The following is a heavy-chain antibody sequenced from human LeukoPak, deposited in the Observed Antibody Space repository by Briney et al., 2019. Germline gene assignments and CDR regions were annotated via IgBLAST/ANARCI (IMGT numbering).Heavy chain of an antibody. J-gene: IGHJ4*02. Sequence: SETLSLTCTVSGVSITSYYWNWLRQPPGKGLEWLGYISDSGSTIYNPSLKSRVTISADTSKNQFSLKLSSVTAADTAVYFCASYSSTWPNYYFDYWGQGILVTVSS. CDR3: ASYSSTWPNYYFDY. D-gene: IGHD6-13*01. V-gene: IGHV4-59*08. CDR1: GVSITSYY. CDR2: ISDSGST.